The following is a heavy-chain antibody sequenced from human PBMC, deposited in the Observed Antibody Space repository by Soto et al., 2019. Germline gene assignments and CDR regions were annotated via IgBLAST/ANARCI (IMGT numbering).Heavy chain of an antibody. J-gene: IGHJ4*02. Sequence: TLSLTWTVAGGSISSRGYDWSWIRQHPGKGLEGIGYIKDTESTYYNPSLKTRFTISVDTSKNQFSLKLSSVTAWDTAVYYCARTKWLRFDGWPLSLDYWGQGTLVTV. D-gene: IGHD5-12*01. V-gene: IGHV4-31*02. CDR3: ARTKWLRFDGWPLSLDY. CDR2: IKDTEST. CDR1: GGSISSRGYD.